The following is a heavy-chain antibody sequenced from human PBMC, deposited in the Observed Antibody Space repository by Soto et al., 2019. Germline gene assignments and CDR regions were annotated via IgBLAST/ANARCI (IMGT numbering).Heavy chain of an antibody. CDR2: ISAYNGNT. J-gene: IGHJ4*02. CDR3: ARNRAGIVNSGYCY. V-gene: IGHV1-18*01. Sequence: ASVKVSCKASGYTFTSYGISWVRQAPGQGLEWMGWISAYNGNTNYAQNLQGRVTMTTDTSTSTAYMELRRLRSDDTAVYYCARNRAGIVNSGYCYWIQGTLVSVSS. CDR1: GYTFTSYG. D-gene: IGHD5-12*01.